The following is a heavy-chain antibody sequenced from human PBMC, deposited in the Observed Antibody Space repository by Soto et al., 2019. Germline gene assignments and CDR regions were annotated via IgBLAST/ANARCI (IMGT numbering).Heavy chain of an antibody. Sequence: SETLSLTCTVSGGSISSSSYYWGWIRQPPGKGLEWIGSIYYSGSTYYNPSLKSRVTISVDTSKNQFSLKLSSVTAADTAVYYCARGRVAAAGRWFDPWGQGTLVTVSS. CDR1: GGSISSSSYY. CDR3: ARGRVAAAGRWFDP. CDR2: IYYSGST. J-gene: IGHJ5*02. V-gene: IGHV4-39*07. D-gene: IGHD6-13*01.